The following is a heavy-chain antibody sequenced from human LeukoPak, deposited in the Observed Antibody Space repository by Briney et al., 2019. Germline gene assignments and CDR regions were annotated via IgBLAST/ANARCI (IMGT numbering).Heavy chain of an antibody. Sequence: PGGSLRLSCVVSGFTFSSYAMSWVRQAPGKGLEWVSSVSGGGQTTYYADSVKGRFTISRDNSRNTMYLQMDSLRAEDTAVYYCAKGSRYYYYYGVDIWGRGTTVTASS. V-gene: IGHV3-23*01. J-gene: IGHJ6*02. CDR2: VSGGGQTT. CDR1: GFTFSSYA. CDR3: AKGSRYYYYYGVDI.